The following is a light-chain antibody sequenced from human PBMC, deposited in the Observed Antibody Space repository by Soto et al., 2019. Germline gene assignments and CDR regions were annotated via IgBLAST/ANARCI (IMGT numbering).Light chain of an antibody. CDR3: SSYTNNRVPI. V-gene: IGLV2-14*03. CDR1: SSDVGDYNY. Sequence: QSALTQPASVSGSAGQSITISCTGTSSDVGDYNYVSWYQQHPGRAPKLMISDVSNRPSGVSDRFSGSKSGNTASLTISGLQAEDDADYYCSSYTNNRVPIFGGGTKLTVL. J-gene: IGLJ2*01. CDR2: DVS.